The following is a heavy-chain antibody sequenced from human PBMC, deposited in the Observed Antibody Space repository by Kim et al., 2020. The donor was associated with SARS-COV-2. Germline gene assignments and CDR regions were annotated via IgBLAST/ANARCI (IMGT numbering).Heavy chain of an antibody. Sequence: DGTYYEESVQGRFTISTDSARNALYLQMNSLRSDDTAFYYWVNGAWLDYWGAGTLVTVSS. V-gene: IGHV3-23*01. CDR3: VNGAWLDY. D-gene: IGHD2-15*01. CDR2: DGT. J-gene: IGHJ4*02.